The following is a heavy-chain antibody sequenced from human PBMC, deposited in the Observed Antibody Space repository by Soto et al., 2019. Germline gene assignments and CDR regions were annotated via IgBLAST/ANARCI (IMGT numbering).Heavy chain of an antibody. CDR1: GYTFTSYA. CDR3: AREGLVLVPTTVNSDYYYYAMDV. V-gene: IGHV1-3*01. D-gene: IGHD4-17*01. J-gene: IGHJ6*02. CDR2: INPGNGNT. Sequence: EASVKVSCKDSGYTFTSYAMHWVRQAPGQRLEWMGWINPGNGNTKYSQRFQGRVTITRDTSASTAYMELSTLRPEDTAVYYCAREGLVLVPTTVNSDYYYYAMDVWGQGTTVTVSS.